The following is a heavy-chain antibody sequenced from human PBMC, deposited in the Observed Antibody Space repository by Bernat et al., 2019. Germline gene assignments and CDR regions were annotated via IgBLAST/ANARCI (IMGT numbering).Heavy chain of an antibody. CDR1: GYTFTSYG. CDR2: ISAYNGNT. D-gene: IGHD2-15*01. Sequence: QVQLVQSGAEVKKPGASVKVSCKASGYTFTSYGISWVRQAPGQGLEWMGWISAYNGNTNYAQKLQGRATMTTETSTSTAYMELSSLRSDDTAVYYCARARVDCSGGSCYTKNDYCYSYIDAWGKGTTVTVSS. CDR3: ARARVDCSGGSCYTKNDYCYSYIDA. V-gene: IGHV1-18*01. J-gene: IGHJ6*03.